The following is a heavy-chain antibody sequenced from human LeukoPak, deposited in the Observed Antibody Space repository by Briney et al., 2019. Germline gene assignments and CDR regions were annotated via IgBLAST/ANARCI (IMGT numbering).Heavy chain of an antibody. CDR2: ISGSGGST. V-gene: IGHV3-23*01. CDR3: AKGVLRYFDWYQIYFDY. Sequence: GGSLRLSCAASGFTFSSYWMSWVRQAPGKGLEWVSAISGSGGSTYYADSVKGRFTISRDNSKNTLYLQMNSLRAEDTAVYYCAKGVLRYFDWYQIYFDYWGQGTLVTVSS. D-gene: IGHD3-9*01. CDR1: GFTFSSYW. J-gene: IGHJ4*02.